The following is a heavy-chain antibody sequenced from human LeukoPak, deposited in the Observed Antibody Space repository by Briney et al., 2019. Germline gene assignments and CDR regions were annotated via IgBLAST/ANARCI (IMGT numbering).Heavy chain of an antibody. D-gene: IGHD6-13*01. J-gene: IGHJ4*02. V-gene: IGHV3-7*01. CDR2: IKPDGSEK. CDR1: GFTFSDYY. CDR3: SRLETAVSTFYY. Sequence: GGSLRLSCAASGFTFSDYYMTWVRQAPGKGLEWVANIKPDGSEKWYLDSVRGRFTISRDNAKNSLFLQMSSLRADDTAVYYCSRLETAVSTFYYWGQGTLVTVSS.